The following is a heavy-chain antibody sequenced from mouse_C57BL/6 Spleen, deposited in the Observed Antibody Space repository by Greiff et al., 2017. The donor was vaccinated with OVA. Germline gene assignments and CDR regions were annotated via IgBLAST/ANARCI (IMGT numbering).Heavy chain of an antibody. J-gene: IGHJ2*01. CDR2: IYPGDGDT. CDR1: GYAFSSSW. Sequence: QVQLKESGPELVKPGASVKISCKASGYAFSSSWMNWVKQRPGKGLEWIGRIYPGDGDTNYNGKFKGKATLTADKSSSSAYMQLSSLTSEDSAVYFCARVGDDYFDYWGQGTTLTVSS. CDR3: ARVGDDYFDY. V-gene: IGHV1-82*01. D-gene: IGHD3-3*01.